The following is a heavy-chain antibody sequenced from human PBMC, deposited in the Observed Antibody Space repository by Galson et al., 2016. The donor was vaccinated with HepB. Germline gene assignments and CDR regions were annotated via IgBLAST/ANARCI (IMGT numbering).Heavy chain of an antibody. J-gene: IGHJ6*02. Sequence: SVKVSCKASGYTFTTYYMHWVRQAPGQGLEWMGVINPSGGRTSYAQKFQGRVTMTRDTSTSTVYMELSSLRSEDTAVHYCARVNSFGYYFYYAMDVWGQGTAVTVSS. CDR1: GYTFTTYY. V-gene: IGHV1-46*01. D-gene: IGHD5-18*01. CDR2: INPSGGRT. CDR3: ARVNSFGYYFYYAMDV.